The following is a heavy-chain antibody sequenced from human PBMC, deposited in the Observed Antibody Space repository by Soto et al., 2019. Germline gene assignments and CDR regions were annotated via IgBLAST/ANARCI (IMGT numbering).Heavy chain of an antibody. CDR1: GFTFSSYG. J-gene: IGHJ6*02. CDR3: AKESSSSDYYYYGMDV. V-gene: IGHV3-30*18. Sequence: HPGGSLRLSCAASGFTFSSYGMHWVRQAPGKGLEWVAVISYDGSNKYYADSVKGRFTISRDNSKNTLYLQMNSLRAEDTAVYYCAKESSSSDYYYYGMDVWGQGTTVTVSS. CDR2: ISYDGSNK. D-gene: IGHD6-6*01.